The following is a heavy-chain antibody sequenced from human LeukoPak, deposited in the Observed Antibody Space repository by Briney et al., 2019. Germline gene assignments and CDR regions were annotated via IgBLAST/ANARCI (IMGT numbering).Heavy chain of an antibody. CDR3: ARGLPGV. CDR2: FYPGGTTFSSGST. J-gene: IGHJ6*02. V-gene: IGHV4-38-2*02. Sequence: SETLSLTCTVSGDSVTSDYYWGWVRQSPGKGLEWIGSFYPGGTTFSSGSTYYNPSLKSRVTISVDTSKNQFSLRLNSVTATDTAVYYCARGLPGVWGQGTSVTVSS. D-gene: IGHD3/OR15-3a*01. CDR1: GDSVTSDYY.